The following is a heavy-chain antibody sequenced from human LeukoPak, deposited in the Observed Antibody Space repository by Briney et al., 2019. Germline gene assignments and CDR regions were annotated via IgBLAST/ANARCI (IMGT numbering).Heavy chain of an antibody. D-gene: IGHD6-13*01. Sequence: KTSETLSLTCTVSGGSISSYYWSWIRQPAGKGLEWIGRIYTSGSTNYNPSLKSRVTMSVDTSKNQFSLKLSSVTAADTAVYYCARVGHSSSWYLNWFDPWGQGTLVTVSS. CDR2: IYTSGST. J-gene: IGHJ5*02. CDR1: GGSISSYY. CDR3: ARVGHSSSWYLNWFDP. V-gene: IGHV4-4*07.